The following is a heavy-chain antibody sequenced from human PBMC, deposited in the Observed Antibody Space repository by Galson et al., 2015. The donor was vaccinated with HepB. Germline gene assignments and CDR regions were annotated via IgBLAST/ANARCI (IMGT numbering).Heavy chain of an antibody. CDR1: GFTFSSYA. CDR2: ISYDGSNK. Sequence: SLRLSCAASGFTFSSYAMHWVRQAPGKGLEWVAVISYDGSNKYYADSVKGRFTISRDNSKNTLYLQMNSLRAEDTAVYYCARDNIVGWGQRYWGQGTLVTVSS. CDR3: ARDNIVGWGQRY. D-gene: IGHD2-21*01. V-gene: IGHV3-30-3*01. J-gene: IGHJ4*02.